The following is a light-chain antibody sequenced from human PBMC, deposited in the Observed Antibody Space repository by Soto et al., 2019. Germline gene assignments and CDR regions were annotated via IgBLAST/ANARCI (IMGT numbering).Light chain of an antibody. CDR2: WAS. CDR1: QSVLYSSSNRNH. CDR3: QQFYSSPRT. V-gene: IGKV4-1*01. Sequence: DIVMTQSPDSLAVSLGERATINCKSSQSVLYSSSNRNHLAWYQQKPGQPPKLLIYWASTRESGIPDRFSGSGSGTDFTLTISRLQAEDVAVYYCQQFYSSPRTFGQGTKLEIK. J-gene: IGKJ2*01.